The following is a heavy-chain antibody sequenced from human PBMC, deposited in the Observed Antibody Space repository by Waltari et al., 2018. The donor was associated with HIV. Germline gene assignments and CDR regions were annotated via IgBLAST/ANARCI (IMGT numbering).Heavy chain of an antibody. J-gene: IGHJ6*02. Sequence: QVQLQESGPGLVKPSQTLSLPCTVSGGSISNGRSYWHWLRQPAGKGLKWIGRIYSSGNTNYNPSLKSRVTISVDTSKNQFSLKLSSVTAADTAVYYCARGRFEGYILYYYYGMDVWGQGTTVSVSS. V-gene: IGHV4-61*02. CDR1: GGSISNGRSY. CDR2: IYSSGNT. D-gene: IGHD5-12*01. CDR3: ARGRFEGYILYYYYGMDV.